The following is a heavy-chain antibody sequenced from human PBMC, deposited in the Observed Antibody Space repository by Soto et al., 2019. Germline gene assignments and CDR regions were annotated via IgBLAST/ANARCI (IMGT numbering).Heavy chain of an antibody. CDR2: IYYSGST. CDR3: ARVARTIFGVVISYYYYGMDV. D-gene: IGHD3-3*01. CDR1: GGSISSGDYY. V-gene: IGHV4-30-4*01. Sequence: SETLSLTCTVSGGSISSGDYYWSWIRQPPGKGLEWIGYIYYSGSTYYNPSLKSRVTISVDTSKNQLSLKLSSVTAADTAVYYCARVARTIFGVVISYYYYGMDVWGQGTTVTVSS. J-gene: IGHJ6*02.